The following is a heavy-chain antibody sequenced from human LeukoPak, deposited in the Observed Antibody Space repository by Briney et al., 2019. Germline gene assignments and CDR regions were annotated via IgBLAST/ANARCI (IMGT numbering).Heavy chain of an antibody. J-gene: IGHJ4*02. CDR3: ARDRRYYCSGSSVDY. V-gene: IGHV3-7*01. D-gene: IGHD3-10*01. Sequence: GGSLRLSCAASGSTFSSYWMSWVRQAPGKGLEWVANIKQDGSETYYVDSVKGRFTISRDNAKNSLYLQMNSLRAEDTAVYYCARDRRYYCSGSSVDYWGQGTLVTVSS. CDR1: GSTFSSYW. CDR2: IKQDGSET.